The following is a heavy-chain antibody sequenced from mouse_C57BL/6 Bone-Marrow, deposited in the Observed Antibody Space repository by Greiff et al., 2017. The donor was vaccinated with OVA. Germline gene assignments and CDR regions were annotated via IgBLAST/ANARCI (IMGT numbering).Heavy chain of an antibody. CDR2: INPGSGGT. CDR1: GYAFTNYL. J-gene: IGHJ2*01. Sequence: QVQLQQSGAELVRPGTSVKLSCKASGYAFTNYLIEWVKQRPGQGLEWIGVINPGSGGTNYNEKFKGKATLTADKSSSTAYMQLSSLTSEDSAVYFCAREVIHYPYFDYWGQGTTLTVSS. V-gene: IGHV1-54*01. D-gene: IGHD1-2*01. CDR3: AREVIHYPYFDY.